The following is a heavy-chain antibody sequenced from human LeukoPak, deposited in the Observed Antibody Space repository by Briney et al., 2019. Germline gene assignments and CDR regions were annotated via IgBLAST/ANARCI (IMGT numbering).Heavy chain of an antibody. CDR3: ARDFNYGSGSNYYYYMDV. V-gene: IGHV3-53*01. D-gene: IGHD3-10*01. J-gene: IGHJ6*03. Sequence: SGGSLRLSCAASGFTVSSNYMSWVRQAPGKGLEWVSVINSGGSTYYADSVKGRFTISRDNSKNTLYLQMNSLRAEDTAVYYCARDFNYGSGSNYYYYMDVWGKGTTVTVSS. CDR1: GFTVSSNY. CDR2: INSGGST.